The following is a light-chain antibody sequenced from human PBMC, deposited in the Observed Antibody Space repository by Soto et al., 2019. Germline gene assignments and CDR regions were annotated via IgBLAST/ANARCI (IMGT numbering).Light chain of an antibody. CDR2: GAS. Sequence: EIVMAQSPATLSVSPEERATLSCRASQSIDSNHLAWYQQKPGQAPRLLIYGASSRATGIPDRFSGSGSGTDFTLTISRLEPEDFAVYYCQQYGSSPFTFGQGTRLEIK. CDR3: QQYGSSPFT. J-gene: IGKJ5*01. CDR1: QSIDSNH. V-gene: IGKV3-20*01.